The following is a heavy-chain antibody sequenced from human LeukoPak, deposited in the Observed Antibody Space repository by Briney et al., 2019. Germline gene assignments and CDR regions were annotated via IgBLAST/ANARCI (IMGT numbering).Heavy chain of an antibody. CDR2: IYYSGSS. V-gene: IGHV4-31*03. Sequence: PSQTLSLTCTVSGGSISSGGYYWSWIRPHPGRGLERVGYIYYSGSSYYNPSLKSRVTRSLDTSKNQFSLKLSSVTAADTAVYYCARAVCLAYCGGDCYSGYGMDVWGQGTTVTVSS. CDR1: GGSISSGGYY. J-gene: IGHJ6*02. D-gene: IGHD2-21*02. CDR3: ARAVCLAYCGGDCYSGYGMDV.